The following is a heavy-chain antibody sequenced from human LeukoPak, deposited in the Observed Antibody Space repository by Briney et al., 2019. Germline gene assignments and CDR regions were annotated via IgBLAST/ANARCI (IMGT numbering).Heavy chain of an antibody. J-gene: IGHJ4*02. Sequence: PSETLSLTCTVSGGSVSSYYWIWIRQPAGKGLKWIGRIYPRGSTNYNPSLKSRVTMSVNTSKNYFSLKLSSVTAADTAVYYCARGAYYASGNYFDYWGLGALVTVSS. CDR2: IYPRGST. CDR3: ARGAYYASGNYFDY. V-gene: IGHV4-4*07. CDR1: GGSVSSYY. D-gene: IGHD3-10*01.